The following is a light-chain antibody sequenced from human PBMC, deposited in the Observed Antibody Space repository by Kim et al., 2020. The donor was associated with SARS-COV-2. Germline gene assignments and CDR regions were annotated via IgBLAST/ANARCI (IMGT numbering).Light chain of an antibody. V-gene: IGKV3-20*01. CDR1: QSVSSNY. CDR2: GAS. CDR3: QHYSSSPPAYT. Sequence: PGERATLSCRASQSVSSNYLAWYQQKPGQAPRLLMSGASSRATGIPDRFSGSGSGTDVTLTISRLEPEDFAVYYCQHYSSSPPAYTFGQGTKLEIK. J-gene: IGKJ2*01.